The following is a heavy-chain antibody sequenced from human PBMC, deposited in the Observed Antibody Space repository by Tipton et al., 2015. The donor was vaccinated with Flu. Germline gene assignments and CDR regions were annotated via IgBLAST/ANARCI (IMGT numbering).Heavy chain of an antibody. J-gene: IGHJ2*01. CDR2: INQDGSVN. Sequence: QLVQSGGGLVQPGGSLRLSCAASGFSFSDYWMHWVRQAPGKGLEWVANINQDGSVNYYVDSVKGRFTISRDNSKNTLYLQMNSLRAEDTAVYYCARGVGDYWYFDLWGRGTLVTVSS. V-gene: IGHV3-7*04. CDR3: ARGVGDYWYFDL. CDR1: GFSFSDYW. D-gene: IGHD4-17*01.